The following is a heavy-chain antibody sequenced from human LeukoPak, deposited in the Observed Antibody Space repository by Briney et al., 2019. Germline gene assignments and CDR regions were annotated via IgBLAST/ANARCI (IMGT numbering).Heavy chain of an antibody. D-gene: IGHD3-3*01. CDR1: GYTFTSYD. CDR3: ARGGDYYDFWSGYRYYFDY. CDR2: MNPNSGNT. Sequence: ASVKVSCKASGYTFTSYDINWLRQATGQGLEWMGWMNPNSGNTGYAQKFQGRVTITRNTSISTAYMELSSLRSEDTAVYYCARGGDYYDFWSGYRYYFDYWGQGTLVTVSS. V-gene: IGHV1-8*03. J-gene: IGHJ4*02.